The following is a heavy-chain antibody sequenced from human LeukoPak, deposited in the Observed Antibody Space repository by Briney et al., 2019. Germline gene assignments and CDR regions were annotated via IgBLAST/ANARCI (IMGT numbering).Heavy chain of an antibody. J-gene: IGHJ4*02. V-gene: IGHV3-23*01. D-gene: IGHD6-13*01. CDR1: GFTFSSYA. Sequence: PGGSLRLSCAASGFTFSSYAMSWVRQAPGKGLEWVSAISGSGGSTYYADSVKGRFTISRDNAKNSLDLQMNSLRAEDTAVYYCARDLSWDHVFDYWGQGTLVTVSS. CDR2: ISGSGGST. CDR3: ARDLSWDHVFDY.